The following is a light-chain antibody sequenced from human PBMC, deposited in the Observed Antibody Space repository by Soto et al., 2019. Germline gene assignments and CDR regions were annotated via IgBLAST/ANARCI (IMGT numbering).Light chain of an antibody. V-gene: IGKV4-1*01. CDR3: QQYHSDPIT. J-gene: IGKJ5*01. Sequence: DFVMTQSPDSLAVSLGERATINCKSSQSVLSSSNNKNFLAWFQQKPGQPPKLLISWASTRESGVPDRFSGSGSGTDFTLTISSLQDEDVAVYYCQQYHSDPITFGHGTRLEIK. CDR1: QSVLSSSNNKNF. CDR2: WAS.